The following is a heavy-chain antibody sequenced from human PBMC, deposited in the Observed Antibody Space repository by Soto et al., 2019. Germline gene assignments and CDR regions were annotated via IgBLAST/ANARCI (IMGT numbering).Heavy chain of an antibody. CDR2: ISYSGSA. D-gene: IGHD3-16*02. CDR3: ARYRFSDTWSKFDY. CDR1: GASISSDAYY. V-gene: IGHV4-31*11. J-gene: IGHJ4*02. Sequence: SETLSLTCAVSGASISSDAYYWSWIRQHPGKGLEWIGYISYSGSAYYNPSLKSRVTISVDTSKNQFSLKLTSVTAADTAVYYCARYRFSDTWSKFDYWGQGTLVTVSS.